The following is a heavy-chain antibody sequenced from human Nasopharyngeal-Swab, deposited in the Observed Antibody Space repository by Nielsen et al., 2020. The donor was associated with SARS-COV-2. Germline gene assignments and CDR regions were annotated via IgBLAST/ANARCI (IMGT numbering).Heavy chain of an antibody. CDR3: ARRPVAAGYYYGMDV. Sequence: GESLKISCKGSGYSFTSYWIGWVRQMPGKGLEWMGRIDPSDSYTNYSPSFQGHVTISADKSISTAYLQWSSLKASDTAMYYCARRPVAAGYYYGMDVWGQGTTVTVSS. D-gene: IGHD6-19*01. J-gene: IGHJ6*02. CDR1: GYSFTSYW. V-gene: IGHV5-10-1*01. CDR2: IDPSDSYT.